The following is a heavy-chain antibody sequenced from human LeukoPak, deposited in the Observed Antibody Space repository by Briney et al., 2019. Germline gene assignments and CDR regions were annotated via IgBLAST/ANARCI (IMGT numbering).Heavy chain of an antibody. CDR1: GYTFTDYD. V-gene: IGHV1-8*01. CDR2: MNPNSGNT. J-gene: IGHJ4*02. CDR3: ARVKKWELRRGYFDY. D-gene: IGHD1-26*01. Sequence: ASVKVSCKASGYTFTDYDINWVRQATGQGLEWMGWMNPNSGNTGYTQKFQGRVTMTRNTSISTAYMELNSLRAEDTAVYYCARVKKWELRRGYFDYWGQGTLVTVSS.